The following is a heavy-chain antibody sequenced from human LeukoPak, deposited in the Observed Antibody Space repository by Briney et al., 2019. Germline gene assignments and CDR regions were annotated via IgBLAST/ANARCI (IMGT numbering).Heavy chain of an antibody. D-gene: IGHD6-19*01. CDR3: AKFDSVAEVGYFQH. V-gene: IGHV3-23*01. Sequence: GGSLRLSCAASGFTFSSYAMSWVRQAPGKGLEWVSAISGSGGSTYYADSVKGRLTISRDNSKNTLYLQMNSLRAEDTAVYYCAKFDSVAEVGYFQHWGQGTLVTVSS. CDR2: ISGSGGST. J-gene: IGHJ1*01. CDR1: GFTFSSYA.